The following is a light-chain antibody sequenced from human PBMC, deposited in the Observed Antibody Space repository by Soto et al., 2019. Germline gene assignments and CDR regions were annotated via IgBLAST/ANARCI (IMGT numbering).Light chain of an antibody. J-gene: IGLJ2*01. CDR1: SSDVGGYNY. CDR2: DVS. CDR3: SSYRSSSRV. V-gene: IGLV2-14*01. Sequence: QAASVSGSPGQSITISCTGTSSDVGGYNYVSWYQQHPGKAPKLMIYDVSNRPSGVSNRFSGSKSGNTASLTISGLQAEDEADYYCSSYRSSSRVFGGGTKLTVL.